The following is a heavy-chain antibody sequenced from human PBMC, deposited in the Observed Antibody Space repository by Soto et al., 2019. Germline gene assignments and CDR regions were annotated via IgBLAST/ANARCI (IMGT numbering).Heavy chain of an antibody. CDR3: TAWNSGSQTDY. V-gene: IGHV3-73*02. CDR1: GFTFSGSA. J-gene: IGHJ4*02. CDR2: IRSKANSYAT. D-gene: IGHD1-26*01. Sequence: EVQLVESGGGLVQPGGSPKLSCAASGFTFSGSAMHWVRQASGKGLEWVGRIRSKANSYATAYAASVKGRFTISRDDSKNTAYLQMNSLKTEDTAVYYCTAWNSGSQTDYWGQGTLVTVSS.